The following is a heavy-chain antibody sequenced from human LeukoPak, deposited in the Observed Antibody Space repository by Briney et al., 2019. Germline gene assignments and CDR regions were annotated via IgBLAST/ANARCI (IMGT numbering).Heavy chain of an antibody. CDR1: GGSISSSNW. CDR3: ARGRWLQFRYFDY. CDR2: INHSGST. Sequence: PSGTLSLTCAVSGGSISSSNWWSWVRQPPGKGLEWIGEINHSGSTNYNPSLKSRVTISVDTSKNQFSLKLSSVTAADTAVYYCARGRWLQFRYFDYWGQGTLVTVSS. V-gene: IGHV4-4*02. J-gene: IGHJ4*02. D-gene: IGHD5-24*01.